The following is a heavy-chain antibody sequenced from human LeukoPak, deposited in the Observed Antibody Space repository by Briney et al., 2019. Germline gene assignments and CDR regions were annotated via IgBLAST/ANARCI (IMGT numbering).Heavy chain of an antibody. J-gene: IGHJ4*02. CDR2: ISAYNGNT. Sequence: ASVKVSCKASGYTFTSYGISWVRQAPGQGLEWMGWISAYNGNTNYAQKLQGRVTMTPDTSTSTAYMELRSLRSDDTAVYYCARDVAYCGGDCYSPNDYWGQGTLVTVSS. CDR1: GYTFTSYG. CDR3: ARDVAYCGGDCYSPNDY. D-gene: IGHD2-21*02. V-gene: IGHV1-18*01.